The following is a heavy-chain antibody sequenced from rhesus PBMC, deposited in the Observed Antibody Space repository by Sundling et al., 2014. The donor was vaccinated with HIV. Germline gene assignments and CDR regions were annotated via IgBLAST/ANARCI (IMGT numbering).Heavy chain of an antibody. CDR2: IYSNSATS. CDR3: ARVFLTVFGLVAGLDS. CDR1: GASINNYYY. V-gene: IGHV4S9*01. D-gene: IGHD3-3*01. Sequence: QVQLQESGPGLVKPSETLSLTCGVSGASINNYYYLNWIRQSPGKGLEWIGNIYSNSATSFYNPSLRSRVAISKDTSKNQFSLKLSSVTAADTAVYYCARVFLTVFGLVAGLDSWGQGVVVTVSS. J-gene: IGHJ6*01.